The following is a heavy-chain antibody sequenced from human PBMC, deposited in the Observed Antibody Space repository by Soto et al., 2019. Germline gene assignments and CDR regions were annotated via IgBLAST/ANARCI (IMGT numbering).Heavy chain of an antibody. D-gene: IGHD3-3*01. CDR2: IIPIFGTA. V-gene: IGHV1-69*06. Sequence: QVQLVQSGAEVKKPGSSVKVSCKASGGTFSSYAISWVRQAPGQGLEWMGGIIPIFGTANYAQKFQGRVTITADKSTSKAYMELSSLRSEDTAVYYCAREGGLRQLGYYGMDVWGQGTTVTVSS. CDR1: GGTFSSYA. J-gene: IGHJ6*02. CDR3: AREGGLRQLGYYGMDV.